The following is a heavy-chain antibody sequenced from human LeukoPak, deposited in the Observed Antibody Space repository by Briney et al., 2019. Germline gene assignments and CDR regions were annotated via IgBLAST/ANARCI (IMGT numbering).Heavy chain of an antibody. CDR3: ARAYCSSTSCYRYFDL. J-gene: IGHJ2*01. D-gene: IGHD2-2*02. CDR1: GGSISSGSYD. Sequence: SETLSLTCTVSGGSISSGSYDWSWIQQPAGKGLEWIGRIYTSGSTNYNPSLKSRVTISVDTSKNQFSLKLSSVSAADTAAYYCARAYCSSTSCYRYFDLWGRGTLVTVSS. CDR2: IYTSGST. V-gene: IGHV4-61*02.